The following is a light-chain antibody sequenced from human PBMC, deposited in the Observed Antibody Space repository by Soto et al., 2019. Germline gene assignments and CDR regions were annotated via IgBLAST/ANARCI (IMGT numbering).Light chain of an antibody. Sequence: IQMTQSPSSPSASVGDRVTITCRASQDINNYLNWYQQQPGKGPRLLIYAASNLQRGVPSRFRGSGSGTDFTLTVSSLQPEDFATYYCQQSYTFPETFGQGTKVEIK. V-gene: IGKV1-39*01. CDR2: AAS. CDR1: QDINNY. CDR3: QQSYTFPET. J-gene: IGKJ1*01.